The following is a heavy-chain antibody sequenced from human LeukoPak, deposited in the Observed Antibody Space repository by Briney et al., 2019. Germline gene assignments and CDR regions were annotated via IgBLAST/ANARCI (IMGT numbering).Heavy chain of an antibody. CDR1: GGSISSYY. CDR2: IHYSGST. V-gene: IGHV4-59*01. CDR3: ARSGSSGYYY. J-gene: IGHJ4*02. Sequence: SETLSLTCTVSGGSISSYYWTWIRQPPGKGLEWIGYIHYSGSTNSNPSLKSRVSISVDTSKNQVSLKLSSVTAADTAVYYCARSGSSGYYYWGQGTMVTVSS. D-gene: IGHD3-22*01.